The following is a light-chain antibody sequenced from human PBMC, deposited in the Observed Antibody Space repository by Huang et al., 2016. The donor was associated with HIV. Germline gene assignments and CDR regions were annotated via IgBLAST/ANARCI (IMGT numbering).Light chain of an antibody. CDR3: QHYNNWPPLT. J-gene: IGKJ4*01. CDR2: GAS. V-gene: IGKV3-15*01. Sequence: EIVMTQSPVTLSVSPGGRVTLSCRASQSISKKLAWYQQKPGQAPRLLIYGASARATGIPARFSGSGSGTDFSLAISSLQSEDVAVYYCQHYNNWPPLTFGGGTKVEIK. CDR1: QSISKK.